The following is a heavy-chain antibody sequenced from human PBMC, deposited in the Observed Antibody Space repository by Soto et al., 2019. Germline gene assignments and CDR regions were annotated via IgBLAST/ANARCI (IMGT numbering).Heavy chain of an antibody. CDR2: ISVCGSA. CDR3: AKRAPDTYDFDY. J-gene: IGHJ4*02. V-gene: IGHV3-23*01. CDR1: GFTFSNYA. Sequence: EVQLLESGGGLIQPGGSLRLSCAVSGFTFSNYAMSWVRQAPGQGLEWVSTISVCGSAFYADSVKGLFTISRDNSKNTLFLQMNSLRAEDTALYHCAKRAPDTYDFDYWGQGTLVTVS. D-gene: IGHD2-2*01.